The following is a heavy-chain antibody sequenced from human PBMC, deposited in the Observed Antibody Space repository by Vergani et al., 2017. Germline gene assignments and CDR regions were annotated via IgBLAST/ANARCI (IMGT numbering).Heavy chain of an antibody. D-gene: IGHD3-22*01. Sequence: QVQLVESGGGVVQPGRSLRLSCETSGLMFNNYGMHWVRQAPGKGLEWVAVISSDGSNKHYADSVTGRFTISRDNSQNTLYLQMDSLTAEDTAIYFCVNGYYYDQSGLASFDYWGQGTLVTVSS. CDR2: ISSDGSNK. CDR1: GLMFNNYG. V-gene: IGHV3-30*18. CDR3: VNGYYYDQSGLASFDY. J-gene: IGHJ4*02.